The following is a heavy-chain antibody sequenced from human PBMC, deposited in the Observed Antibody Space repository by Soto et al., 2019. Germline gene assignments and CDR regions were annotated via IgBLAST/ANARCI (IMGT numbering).Heavy chain of an antibody. V-gene: IGHV1-18*04. D-gene: IGHD1-1*01. Sequence: GASVKVSCKASGYTFTSYGISWVRQAPGQGLEWMGWISAYNGNTNYAQKLQGRVTMTTDTSTSTAYMELRSLRSDDTAVYYCARDPSPNWNTFRAYYYYYGMDVWGQGTTVTVS. CDR1: GYTFTSYG. J-gene: IGHJ6*02. CDR3: ARDPSPNWNTFRAYYYYYGMDV. CDR2: ISAYNGNT.